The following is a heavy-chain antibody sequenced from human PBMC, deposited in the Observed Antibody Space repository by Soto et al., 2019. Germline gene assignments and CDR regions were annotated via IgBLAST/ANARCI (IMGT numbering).Heavy chain of an antibody. D-gene: IGHD3-22*01. CDR3: ARDYDSSGYYHHNWFDP. Sequence: EVQLVESGGGLVQPGGSLRLSCAASGFTFSSYSMNWVRQAPGKGREWVSYISSSSSTIYYADSVKGRFTISRDNAKNSLYLQMNSLRAEDTAVYYCARDYDSSGYYHHNWFDPWGQGTLVTVSS. V-gene: IGHV3-48*01. CDR1: GFTFSSYS. J-gene: IGHJ5*02. CDR2: ISSSSSTI.